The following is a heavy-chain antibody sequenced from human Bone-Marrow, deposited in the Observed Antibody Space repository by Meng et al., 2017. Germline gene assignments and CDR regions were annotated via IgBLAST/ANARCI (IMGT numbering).Heavy chain of an antibody. Sequence: ASVKVSCKASGYTFTGYYMHWVRQAPGQGLEWMGRINPNSGGTNYAQKFQGRVTMTRDTSNSTAYMELSRLRSDDTAVYYCARDRSYYYDSSGYLMWGQGTLVTVSS. CDR3: ARDRSYYYDSSGYLM. J-gene: IGHJ4*02. CDR2: INPNSGGT. CDR1: GYTFTGYY. D-gene: IGHD3-22*01. V-gene: IGHV1-2*06.